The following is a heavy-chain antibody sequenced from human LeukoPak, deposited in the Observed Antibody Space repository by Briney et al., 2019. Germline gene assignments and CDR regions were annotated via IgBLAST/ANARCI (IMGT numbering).Heavy chain of an antibody. CDR1: GFTLNAYD. D-gene: IGHD3-3*01. CDR2: IKQDGSEK. J-gene: IGHJ4*02. CDR3: ARALSG. Sequence: PGGSLRLSCAASGFTLNAYDMHWVRQAPGKGLEWVANIKQDGSEKYYVGSVKGRFSISRDNAKNSVYLQMNSLRAEDTAVYYCARALSGWGQGTLVTVSS. V-gene: IGHV3-7*03.